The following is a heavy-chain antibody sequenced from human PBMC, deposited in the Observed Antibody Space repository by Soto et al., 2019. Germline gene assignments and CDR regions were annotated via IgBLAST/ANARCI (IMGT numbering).Heavy chain of an antibody. CDR3: AIAVAGPTAIAY. J-gene: IGHJ4*02. V-gene: IGHV3-74*01. Sequence: EVQLVESGGGLVQPGESLRLYWVVSGFTISSYWMHWVRQAPGKGLVWVSRINGDGSSTNYADSVKGRFTISRDNAKNTLYLQMNTLRAEDTAVYYCAIAVAGPTAIAYWGQGNQVTVSS. CDR2: INGDGSST. D-gene: IGHD6-19*01. CDR1: GFTISSYW.